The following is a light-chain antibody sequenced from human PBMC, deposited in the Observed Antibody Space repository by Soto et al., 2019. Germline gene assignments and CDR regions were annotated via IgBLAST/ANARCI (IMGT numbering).Light chain of an antibody. CDR2: DVS. CDR3: HSCHN. J-gene: IGKJ3*01. Sequence: EIVLTQSPATLSLSPGERATLSCRASQSVTRDLAGYQQQPAQAPRLLIYDVSNRATGIPVRFSGSGSGTVFTLTISSLEPEDFAVYYCHSCHNFGPGTKVDIK. CDR1: QSVTRD. V-gene: IGKV3-11*01.